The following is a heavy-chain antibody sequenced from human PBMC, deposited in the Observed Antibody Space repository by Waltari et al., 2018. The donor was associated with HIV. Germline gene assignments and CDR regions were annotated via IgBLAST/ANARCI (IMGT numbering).Heavy chain of an antibody. CDR3: VKSTFLGVMPADYFDV. V-gene: IGHV4-4*07. Sequence: VQVQESGPGLVRPSETLALTCSVYGASLSGYYWRCIRQIVAKNGNVANKGDGLGRMDGGGNPDYRGGGKNRLTMSTETSKNQVSLRLESVTAADTAMYYCVKSTFLGVMPADYFDVWGPGTLVTVAS. CDR2: MDGGGNP. CDR1: GASLSGYY. J-gene: IGHJ4*02. D-gene: IGHD3-3*02.